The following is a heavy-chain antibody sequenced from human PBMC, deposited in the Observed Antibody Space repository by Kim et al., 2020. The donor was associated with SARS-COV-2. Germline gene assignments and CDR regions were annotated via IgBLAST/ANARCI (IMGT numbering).Heavy chain of an antibody. V-gene: IGHV3-7*01. CDR3: AKTSGSFEV. CDR2: IRDGGSEK. J-gene: IGHJ4*02. Sequence: GGSLRLSCAASGFSFSASWMTWVRQAPGKGLQWVANIRDGGSEKFYLDSVRGRFTISRDDTDNSLLLQMDSLGAEDTAVYYWAKTSGSFEVWVQGNLGTV. CDR1: GFSFSASW. D-gene: IGHD3-10*01.